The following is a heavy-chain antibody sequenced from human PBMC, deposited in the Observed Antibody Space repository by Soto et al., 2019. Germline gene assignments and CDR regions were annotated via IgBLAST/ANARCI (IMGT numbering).Heavy chain of an antibody. Sequence: QVQLQQWGAGLLKPSETLSLTCAVYGGFVSSGSYYWSWIRQPPGKGLEWIGEMSHSCGTHFNPSLKSRVTISVDTSKNQFSLRMSSVTAADTALYYCARVERGTVTTVVDAFDIWGPGTMVTVSS. D-gene: IGHD1-1*01. CDR2: MSHSCGT. J-gene: IGHJ3*02. CDR3: ARVERGTVTTVVDAFDI. V-gene: IGHV4-34*01. CDR1: GGFVSSGSYY.